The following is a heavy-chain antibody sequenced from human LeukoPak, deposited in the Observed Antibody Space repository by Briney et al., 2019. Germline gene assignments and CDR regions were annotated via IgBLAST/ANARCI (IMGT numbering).Heavy chain of an antibody. Sequence: GGSLRLSCAASGFTFSKSAMNWVRQAPGKGLEWVSGLSGSGGNTYYADSVRGRFTISRDNSKNTLHLQMNSLRAEDTAVYFCAKDRSLNYDILYYYGMDVWGQGTTVTVSS. D-gene: IGHD3-9*01. J-gene: IGHJ6*02. CDR2: LSGSGGNT. CDR3: AKDRSLNYDILYYYGMDV. CDR1: GFTFSKSA. V-gene: IGHV3-23*01.